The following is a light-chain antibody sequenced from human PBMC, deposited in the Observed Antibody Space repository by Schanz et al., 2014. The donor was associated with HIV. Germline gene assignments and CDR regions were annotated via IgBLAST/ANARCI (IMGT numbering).Light chain of an antibody. CDR3: QQYGSSPL. CDR2: GAS. V-gene: IGKV3-20*01. J-gene: IGKJ1*01. CDR1: QSISRN. Sequence: EIVLTQFPGTLSLSPGERATLSCRASQSISRNLAWYQQEPGQAPRLLIYGASTRATGIPDRFSGSGSGTDFTLTISRLEPEDFAVYYCQQYGSSPLFGQGTKVEIK.